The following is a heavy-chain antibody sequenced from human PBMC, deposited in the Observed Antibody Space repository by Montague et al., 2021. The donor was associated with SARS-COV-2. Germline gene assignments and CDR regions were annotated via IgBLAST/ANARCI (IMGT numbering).Heavy chain of an antibody. CDR1: GGSISSYY. CDR3: ARQRKGTVVTDLLFDY. D-gene: IGHD4-23*01. CDR2: IYYRGST. Sequence: SETLSLTCTVSGGSISSYYWSWIRQPPGKGLEWIGYIYYRGSTNYNPSLKSRVTISVDTSKNQFSLKLSSVTAADTAVYYCARQRKGTVVTDLLFDYWGQGTLVTVSS. J-gene: IGHJ4*02. V-gene: IGHV4-59*08.